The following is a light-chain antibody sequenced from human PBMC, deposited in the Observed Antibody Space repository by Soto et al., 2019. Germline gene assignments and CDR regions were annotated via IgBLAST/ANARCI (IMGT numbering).Light chain of an antibody. J-gene: IGLJ1*01. CDR2: DVN. Sequence: QSVLTQPRSVSGSPGQSVTISCTGTSNDVGGYNYVSWYQQHPGKAPKLMIYDVNKRPSGVPYRFSGSKSGNTASLTISGRQSEDEADYYCCSYAGSYTFSYVFGTGTKVTVL. CDR1: SNDVGGYNY. CDR3: CSYAGSYTFSYV. V-gene: IGLV2-11*01.